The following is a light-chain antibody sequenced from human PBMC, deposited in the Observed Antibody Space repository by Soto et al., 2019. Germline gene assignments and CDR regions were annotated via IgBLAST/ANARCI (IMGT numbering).Light chain of an antibody. CDR2: DVS. J-gene: IGLJ2*01. CDR3: SSYTTSGSLV. Sequence: HSALTQPASVSGSPGQSVTISCTGTSSDVGGYNYVCWYQQHPGKAPKLMIYDVSNRASGVSNRFSGSKSGNTASLTISGLQAEDEADYYCSSYTTSGSLVFGGGTKLTVL. V-gene: IGLV2-14*01. CDR1: SSDVGGYNY.